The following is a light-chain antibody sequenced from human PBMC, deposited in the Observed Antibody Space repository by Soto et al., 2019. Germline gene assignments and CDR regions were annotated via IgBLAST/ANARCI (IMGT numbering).Light chain of an antibody. CDR1: QGVGSW. J-gene: IGKJ1*01. Sequence: DIQMTQSPSSVSAPVGDRVTITCRASQGVGSWLAWYQQKPGKAPKLLIFAASSLQSGVPSRSSSSGSGTDFTLTISSLQPEDVASYYCQQANSFPWTFGQGTKVEIK. CDR3: QQANSFPWT. V-gene: IGKV1-12*01. CDR2: AAS.